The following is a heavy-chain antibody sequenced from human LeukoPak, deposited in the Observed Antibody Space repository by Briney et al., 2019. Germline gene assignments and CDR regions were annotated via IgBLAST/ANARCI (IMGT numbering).Heavy chain of an antibody. CDR1: GGSFSGYY. CDR2: INHSGST. V-gene: IGHV4-34*01. CDR3: ASSYDSSGLGY. J-gene: IGHJ4*02. Sequence: SETLSLTCAVYGGSFSGYYWSWIRQPPGKGLEWIGEINHSGSTNYNPSLKSRVTISVDRSKNQFSLKLSSVTAADTAVYYCASSYDSSGLGYWGQGTLVTVSS. D-gene: IGHD3-22*01.